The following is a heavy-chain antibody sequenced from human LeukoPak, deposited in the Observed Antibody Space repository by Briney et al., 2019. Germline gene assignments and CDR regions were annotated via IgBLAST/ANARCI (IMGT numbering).Heavy chain of an antibody. CDR2: ISGSGGST. V-gene: IGHV3-23*01. J-gene: IGHJ4*02. CDR3: AKTYGSGWYFDY. CDR1: GFTFSSYA. D-gene: IGHD6-19*01. Sequence: GGSLRLSCAASGFTFSSYAMSWVRQAPGKGLEWVSAISGSGGSTYYADSVKGRFTISRDYFKNTVYLQMNSLRAEDTAVYYCAKTYGSGWYFDYWGQGALVTVSS.